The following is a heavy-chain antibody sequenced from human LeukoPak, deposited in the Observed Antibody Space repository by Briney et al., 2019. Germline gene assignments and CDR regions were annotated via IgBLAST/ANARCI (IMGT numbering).Heavy chain of an antibody. J-gene: IGHJ4*02. V-gene: IGHV3-53*01. CDR1: GFTFSDYF. D-gene: IGHD1-26*01. Sequence: PGGSLRLSCAASGFTFSDYFMSWIRQAPGKGLEWVSLIYSGGTTYYADSVKGRFTISRDNSKNTLYLQMDSLRAEDTAVYYCARGKLGAATLDYWGQGTLVTVSS. CDR3: ARGKLGAATLDY. CDR2: IYSGGTT.